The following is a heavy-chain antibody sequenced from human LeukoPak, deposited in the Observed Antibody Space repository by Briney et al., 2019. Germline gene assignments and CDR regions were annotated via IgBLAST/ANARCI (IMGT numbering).Heavy chain of an antibody. V-gene: IGHV3-48*03. Sequence: PGGSLRLSSAASGFTFSSYEMNWVRQAPGKGLEWVSYISSSGSTIYYADSVKGRFTISRDNAKNSLYLQMNSLRAEDTAVYYCASQMVWIGYWGQGTLVTVSS. D-gene: IGHD3-3*01. CDR1: GFTFSSYE. J-gene: IGHJ4*02. CDR2: ISSSGSTI. CDR3: ASQMVWIGY.